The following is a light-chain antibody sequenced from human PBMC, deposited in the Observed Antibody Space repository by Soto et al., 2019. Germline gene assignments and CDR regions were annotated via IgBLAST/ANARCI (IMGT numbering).Light chain of an antibody. CDR1: QSTSSY. Sequence: DIQMTQSPSSLSASVGDRVTITCRASQSTSSYLNWYQQKPGKAPKLLIYAASSLQSGVPSRFSGSGSGTDFILTISSLQPEDFATYYCQQSYSTLMYTFGQGTKLEIK. CDR2: AAS. CDR3: QQSYSTLMYT. J-gene: IGKJ2*01. V-gene: IGKV1-39*01.